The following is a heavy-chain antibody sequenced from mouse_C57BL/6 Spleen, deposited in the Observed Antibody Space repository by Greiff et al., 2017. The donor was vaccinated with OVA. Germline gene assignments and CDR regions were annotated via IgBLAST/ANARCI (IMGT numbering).Heavy chain of an antibody. CDR1: GYTFTSYW. CDR3: ARSRYSNYWYFDV. Sequence: VQLQQPGTELVKPGASVKLSCKASGYTFTSYWMHWVKQRPGQGLEWIGNINPSNGGTNYNEKFKSKATLTVDKSSSTAYMQLSSLTSDDSAVYYCARSRYSNYWYFDVWGTGTTVTVSS. V-gene: IGHV1-53*01. D-gene: IGHD2-5*01. CDR2: INPSNGGT. J-gene: IGHJ1*03.